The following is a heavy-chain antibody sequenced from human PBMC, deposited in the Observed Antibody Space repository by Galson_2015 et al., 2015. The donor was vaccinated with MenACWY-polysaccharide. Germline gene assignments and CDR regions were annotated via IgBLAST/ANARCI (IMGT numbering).Heavy chain of an antibody. D-gene: IGHD2/OR15-2a*01. CDR2: IQYDGGTK. CDR3: ARGIDYGMDV. CDR1: GFTISPKG. J-gene: IGHJ6*02. Sequence: SLRLSCAASGFTISPKGMHWVRQAPGKGLEWVAFIQYDGGTKNFVDSVKGCFTISRDNSKDTLFLQMNNLRPEDTAVYYCARGIDYGMDVWGQGTTVAVSS. V-gene: IGHV3-30*02.